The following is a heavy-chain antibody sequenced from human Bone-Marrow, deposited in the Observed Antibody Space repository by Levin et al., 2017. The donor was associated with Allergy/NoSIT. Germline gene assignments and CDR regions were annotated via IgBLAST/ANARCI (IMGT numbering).Heavy chain of an antibody. Sequence: ESGPTLVKPTQTLTLTCTFSGFSLSTSGMGVGWIRQPPGKALEWLALVYWDDDKRSRPSLQDRLTLTKDTSKNQVVLTMTRMDPVDTGTYYCAHISTGADEAFDVWGQGTMVTVSS. J-gene: IGHJ3*01. V-gene: IGHV2-5*02. CDR3: AHISTGADEAFDV. D-gene: IGHD7-27*01. CDR1: GFSLSTSGMG. CDR2: VYWDDDK.